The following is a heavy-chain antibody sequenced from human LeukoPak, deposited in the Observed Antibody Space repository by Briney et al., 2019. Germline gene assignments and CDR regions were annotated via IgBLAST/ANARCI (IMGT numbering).Heavy chain of an antibody. Sequence: GGSLRLSCAAAGVTFSSYAMSWVRQAPGKGLEWVSAISGSGGSTYYADSVKGRFTISRDNSKNTLYLQMNSLRAEDTAVYYCAKKAQLWFGELLPFDYWGQGTLVTVSS. CDR1: GVTFSSYA. CDR2: ISGSGGST. D-gene: IGHD3-10*01. J-gene: IGHJ4*02. CDR3: AKKAQLWFGELLPFDY. V-gene: IGHV3-23*01.